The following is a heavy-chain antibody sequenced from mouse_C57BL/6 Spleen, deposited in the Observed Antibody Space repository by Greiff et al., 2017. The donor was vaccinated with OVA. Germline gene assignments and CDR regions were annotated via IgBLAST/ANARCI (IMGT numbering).Heavy chain of an antibody. Sequence: VQLQQSGPELVKPGASVKISCKASGYTFTDYYMNWVKQSHGKSLEWIGDINPNNGGTSYNQKFKGKATLTVDKSSSTAYMELRSLTSEDSAVYYCTKYNYCGSSYDYAMDDWGQGTSVTVSS. D-gene: IGHD1-1*01. V-gene: IGHV1-26*01. CDR2: INPNNGGT. J-gene: IGHJ4*01. CDR1: GYTFTDYY. CDR3: TKYNYCGSSYDYAMDD.